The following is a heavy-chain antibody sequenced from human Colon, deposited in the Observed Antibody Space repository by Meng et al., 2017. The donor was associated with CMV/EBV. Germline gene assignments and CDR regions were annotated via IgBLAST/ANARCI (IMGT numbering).Heavy chain of an antibody. CDR2: ISVYHGDT. CDR3: ARNYCSSVDCNLGDGLNM. Sequence: ASVKVSCKASGYRFTSYGIDWVRQAPGQGLEWMGRISVYHGDTAYAHKFQDRVTMTTDTSTSTAYMELRRLTSDDTADYYCARNYCSSVDCNLGDGLNMWGQGTRVTVSS. D-gene: IGHD2-2*01. V-gene: IGHV1-18*01. J-gene: IGHJ3*02. CDR1: GYRFTSYG.